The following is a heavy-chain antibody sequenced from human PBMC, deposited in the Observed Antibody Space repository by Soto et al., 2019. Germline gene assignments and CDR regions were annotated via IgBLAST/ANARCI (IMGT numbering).Heavy chain of an antibody. CDR1: GFTFSSYW. D-gene: IGHD6-6*01. V-gene: IGHV3-74*01. CDR2: INSDGSST. Sequence: GGSLRLSCAASGFTFSSYWMHWVRQAPGKGLVWVSRINSDGSSTSYADSVKGRFTISRDNAKNTLYLQMNSLRAEDTAVYYCARVAARPGFENYFDYWGQGTLVTVSS. CDR3: ARVAARPGFENYFDY. J-gene: IGHJ4*02.